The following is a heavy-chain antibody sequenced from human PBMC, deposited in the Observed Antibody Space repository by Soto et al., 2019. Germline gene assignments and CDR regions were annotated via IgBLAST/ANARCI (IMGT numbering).Heavy chain of an antibody. Sequence: GGSLRLSCAASGFTFSSYAMSWVRQAPGKGLEWVSAISGSGGSTYYADSVRGRFTISRDNSKNTLYLQMNSLRAEDTAVYYCAKEGSYCSSTSCQPSWGQGTLVTVSS. CDR3: AKEGSYCSSTSCQPS. D-gene: IGHD2-2*01. V-gene: IGHV3-23*01. J-gene: IGHJ5*02. CDR1: GFTFSSYA. CDR2: ISGSGGST.